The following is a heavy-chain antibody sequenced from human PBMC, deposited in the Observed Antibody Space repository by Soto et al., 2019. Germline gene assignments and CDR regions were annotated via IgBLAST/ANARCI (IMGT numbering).Heavy chain of an antibody. CDR1: GGTFSSYT. CDR2: IIPILGIA. Sequence: QVQLVQSGAEVKKPGSSVKVSCKASGGTFSSYTISWVRQAPGQGLEWMGRIIPILGIANYAQKFQGRVTSTADKSTSTAYMELSSLRSEDTAVYYCAGDRELRAARLYYYYYMDVWGKGTTVTVSS. J-gene: IGHJ6*03. CDR3: AGDRELRAARLYYYYYMDV. D-gene: IGHD6-6*01. V-gene: IGHV1-69*08.